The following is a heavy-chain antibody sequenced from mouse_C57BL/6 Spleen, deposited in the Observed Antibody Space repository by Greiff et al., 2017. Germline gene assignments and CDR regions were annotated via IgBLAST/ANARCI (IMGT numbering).Heavy chain of an antibody. CDR2: IYPRSGNT. CDR1: GYTFTSYG. D-gene: IGHD1-1*01. V-gene: IGHV1-81*01. J-gene: IGHJ1*03. CDR3: ARRDYYGSSSLWYFDV. Sequence: QVQLQQSGAELARPGASVKLSCKASGYTFTSYGISWVKQRPGQGLEWIGEIYPRSGNTYYNEKFKGKATLTADKSSSTAYMELRSLTSEDSAVYFCARRDYYGSSSLWYFDVWGTGTTVTVSS.